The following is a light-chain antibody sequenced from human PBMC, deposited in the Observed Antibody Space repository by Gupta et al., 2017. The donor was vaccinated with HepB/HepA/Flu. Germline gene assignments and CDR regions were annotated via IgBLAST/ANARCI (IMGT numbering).Light chain of an antibody. Sequence: EIVMTQSPATLSVSPGERATLSCRASQSVSSNLAGYQQKPGQATRLLIYGASTRATGIPARFSGSGSGTECTLTISSLKSEDFAVYYCQKYNQGPPLTFGEGTKVEIK. CDR2: GAS. CDR1: QSVSSN. V-gene: IGKV3-15*01. CDR3: QKYNQGPPLT. J-gene: IGKJ4*01.